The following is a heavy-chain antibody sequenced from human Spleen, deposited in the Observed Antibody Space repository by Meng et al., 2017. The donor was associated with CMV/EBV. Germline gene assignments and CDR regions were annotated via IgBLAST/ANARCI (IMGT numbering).Heavy chain of an antibody. CDR3: AKDFGHATVTTGY. V-gene: IGHV3-30*02. D-gene: IGHD4-17*01. CDR2: IRYDGSNK. CDR1: GFTFSSYD. Sequence: GESLKISCAASGFTFSSYDMHWVRQAPGKGLEWVAFIRYDGSNKYYADSVKGRFTISRDNSKNTLYLQMNSLRAEDTAVYYCAKDFGHATVTTGYWGQGTLVTVSS. J-gene: IGHJ4*02.